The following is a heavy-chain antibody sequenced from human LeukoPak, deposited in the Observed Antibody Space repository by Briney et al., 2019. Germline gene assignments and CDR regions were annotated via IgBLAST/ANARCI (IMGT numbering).Heavy chain of an antibody. D-gene: IGHD3-10*01. V-gene: IGHV4-61*02. CDR3: ARGRRGKDDYCGGGSRSYYYYMAV. J-gene: IGHJ6*03. CDR2: IYTSGST. CDR1: GGSISSGSYY. Sequence: SETLSLTCTVSGGSISSGSYYWRWIRQPAGKGLEWIGRIYTSGSTNYNPSLKSRVTISVDTSKNQFSLKLSSVTAADTAVYYWARGRRGKDDYCGGGSRSYYYYMAVGGKGPTAPIS.